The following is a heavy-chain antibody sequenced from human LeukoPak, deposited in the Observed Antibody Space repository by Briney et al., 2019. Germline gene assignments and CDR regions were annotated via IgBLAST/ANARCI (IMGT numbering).Heavy chain of an antibody. CDR2: IYYSGST. Sequence: PSETLSLTCTVSGGSISSRSSYWAWVRQPPGKGLEWIGSIYYSGSTYYNPSLKSRVTISVDTSKNQFSLKLSSVTAADTAVYYCARHYSGGLRPFDYWGQGTLVTVSS. CDR3: ARHYSGGLRPFDY. J-gene: IGHJ4*02. D-gene: IGHD5-12*01. V-gene: IGHV4-39*01. CDR1: GGSISSRSSY.